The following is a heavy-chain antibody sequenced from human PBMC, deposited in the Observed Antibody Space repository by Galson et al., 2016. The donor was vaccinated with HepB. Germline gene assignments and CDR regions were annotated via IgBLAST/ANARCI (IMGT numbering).Heavy chain of an antibody. J-gene: IGHJ2*01. V-gene: IGHV4-59*04. CDR3: ARSGYYYDSSGWAWYFDL. D-gene: IGHD3-22*01. CDR1: GGSISSYY. CDR2: IYYSGTT. Sequence: ETLSLTCTVSGGSISSYYWSWIRQPPGKGLAWIGYIYYSGTTYYNPSLESRVTISVDTSKNQFSLKLNSVTAADTAVFYCARSGYYYDSSGWAWYFDLWGRGTLVTVSS.